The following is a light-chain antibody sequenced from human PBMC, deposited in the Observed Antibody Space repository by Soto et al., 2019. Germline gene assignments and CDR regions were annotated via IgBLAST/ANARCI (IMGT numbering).Light chain of an antibody. CDR1: SSDVGGYNY. CDR2: DVS. J-gene: IGLJ1*01. CDR3: SSYTSSSTLYV. Sequence: QSALTQPASVSGSPGQSITISCTGTSSDVGGYNYVSWYQQHPGKAPKLMIYDVSNRPSGVSNRFSGSKSGNTASLTISGLQAEDEADYYCSSYTSSSTLYVFGTGTQLT. V-gene: IGLV2-14*01.